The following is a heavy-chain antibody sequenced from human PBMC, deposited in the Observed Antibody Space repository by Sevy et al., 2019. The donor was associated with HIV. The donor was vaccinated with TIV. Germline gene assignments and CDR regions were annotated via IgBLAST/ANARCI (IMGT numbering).Heavy chain of an antibody. CDR1: GFTFSNAW. J-gene: IGHJ6*02. Sequence: GGSLRLSCAASGFTFSNAWMNWVRQAPGKGLEWVGRIKSENDGGTKDYAAPVKGRFTISRDDSKNTLYLQMNSLKTEDTAVYYCTTTSPFTVQGRVVVAARRYYYYGMDVWGQGTTVTVSS. V-gene: IGHV3-15*07. CDR2: IKSENDGGTK. CDR3: TTTSPFTVQGRVVVAARRYYYYGMDV. D-gene: IGHD6-6*01.